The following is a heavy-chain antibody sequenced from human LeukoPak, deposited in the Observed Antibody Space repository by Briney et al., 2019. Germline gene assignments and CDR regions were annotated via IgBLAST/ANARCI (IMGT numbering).Heavy chain of an antibody. CDR2: ISGSGGST. J-gene: IGHJ6*04. D-gene: IGHD3-10*01. V-gene: IGHV3-23*01. CDR1: GFTFSSYA. CDR3: ARNYGSGRGYYYGMDV. Sequence: QPGASLRLSCAASGFTFSSYAMSWVRQAPGKGLEWVSAISGSGGSTYYADSVKGRFTISRDNSKNTLYLQMNSLRAEDTAVYYCARNYGSGRGYYYGMDVWGKGTTVTVSS.